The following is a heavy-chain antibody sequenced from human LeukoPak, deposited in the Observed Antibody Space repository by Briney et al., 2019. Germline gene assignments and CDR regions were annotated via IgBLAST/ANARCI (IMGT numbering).Heavy chain of an antibody. CDR3: ARKEQLADYFDY. Sequence: PSETLSLTCTASGGSISSGDYYWSWLRQPPGQDREWIGYIYYSGSTYYNPSLKSRVTISVDTSKNQFSLKLSSVTAADTAVYYCARKEQLADYFDYWGQGTLVTVSS. CDR2: IYYSGST. V-gene: IGHV4-30-4*08. CDR1: GGSISSGDYY. D-gene: IGHD6-6*01. J-gene: IGHJ4*02.